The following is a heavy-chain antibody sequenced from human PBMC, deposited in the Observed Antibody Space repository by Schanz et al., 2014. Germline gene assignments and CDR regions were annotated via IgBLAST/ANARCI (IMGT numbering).Heavy chain of an antibody. CDR3: ARAGQDYSDSSGYATYYFGN. J-gene: IGHJ4*02. CDR2: IIPILDIT. D-gene: IGHD3-22*01. CDR1: GGPFSSFA. Sequence: QVKLVQSGAEVKKPGSSVKVSCKASGGPFSSFAIFWVRQAPGQGLEWMGTIIPILDITNYAQKFQGRVTIHADKSTSTAYMELSNLRSEDTAVYYCARAGQDYSDSSGYATYYFGNWGQGTLVTVSS. V-gene: IGHV1-69*04.